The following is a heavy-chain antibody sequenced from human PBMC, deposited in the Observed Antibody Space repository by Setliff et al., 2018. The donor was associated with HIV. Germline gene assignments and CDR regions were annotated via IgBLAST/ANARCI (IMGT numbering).Heavy chain of an antibody. V-gene: IGHV4-4*08. CDR3: ARDATSEGYMDV. Sequence: ASETLSLTCTASGGSISSYSWSWIRQPPGKGLEWIGYIYTSGSTNYNPSLKSRVTISVDTSENQFSLKLTSVTAADTAMYFCARDATSEGYMDVWGKGTTVTVSS. CDR1: GGSISSYS. J-gene: IGHJ6*03. CDR2: IYTSGST.